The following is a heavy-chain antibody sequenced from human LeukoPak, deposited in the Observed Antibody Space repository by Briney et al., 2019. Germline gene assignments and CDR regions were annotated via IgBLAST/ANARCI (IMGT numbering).Heavy chain of an antibody. CDR1: GFIFSDHY. CDR3: ASQEYYYDSSGSYY. CDR2: TRNKANSYTT. V-gene: IGHV3-72*01. D-gene: IGHD3-22*01. J-gene: IGHJ4*02. Sequence: GGSLRLSCAAFGFIFSDHYMDWVRQAPGKGLEWVGRTRNKANSYTTEYAASVKGRFTISRDDSKNSLYLQMNSLKNEDTAVHYCASQEYYYDSSGSYYWGQGTLVTVSS.